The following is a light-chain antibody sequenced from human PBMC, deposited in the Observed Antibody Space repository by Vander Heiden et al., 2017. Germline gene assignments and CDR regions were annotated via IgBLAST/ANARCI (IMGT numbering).Light chain of an antibody. CDR3: QQRSDWPVT. V-gene: IGKV3-11*01. CDR1: QTVRRY. J-gene: IGKJ5*01. CDR2: DAS. Sequence: EIVLTQSPATLSLSPGERATLSCRASQTVRRYLAWYQQKPGQAPRLLIYDASNRATGLPARFSGSGSGTDFTLNISSLEPEDFAVYYCQQRSDWPVTFGQGTRLEIK.